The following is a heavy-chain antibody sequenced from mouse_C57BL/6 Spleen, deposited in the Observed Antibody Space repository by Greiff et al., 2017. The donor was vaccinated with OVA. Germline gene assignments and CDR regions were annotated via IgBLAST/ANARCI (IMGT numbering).Heavy chain of an antibody. CDR2: IYPGSGNT. J-gene: IGHJ2*01. CDR3: AIDSSGYGSFDY. V-gene: IGHV1-76*01. CDR1: GYTFTDYY. Sequence: QVQLQQSGAELVRPGASVKLSCKASGYTFTDYYINWVKQRPGQGLEWIARIYPGSGNTYYNEKFKGKATLTAEKSSSTAYMQLSSLTSEDSAVYFCAIDSSGYGSFDYWGQGTTLTVSS. D-gene: IGHD3-2*02.